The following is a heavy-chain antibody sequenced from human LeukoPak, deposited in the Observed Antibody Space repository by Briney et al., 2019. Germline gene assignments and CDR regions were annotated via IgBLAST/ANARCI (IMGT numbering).Heavy chain of an antibody. CDR1: GGSISSGGYS. V-gene: IGHV4-30-2*01. CDR2: IYHSGST. CDR3: AREGGGIYRL. D-gene: IGHD6-13*01. J-gene: IGHJ4*02. Sequence: PSETLSLTCAVSGGSISSGGYSWSWIRQPPGKGLEWIGYIYHSGSTYYNPSLKSRVTMSVDRSKNQFSLKLSSVTAADTAVYYCAREGGGIYRLWGQGALVTVSS.